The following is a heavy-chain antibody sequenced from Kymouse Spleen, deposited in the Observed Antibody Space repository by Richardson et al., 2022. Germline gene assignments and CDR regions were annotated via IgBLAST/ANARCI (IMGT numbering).Heavy chain of an antibody. V-gene: IGHV3-30*18. J-gene: IGHJ6*02. Sequence: QVQLVESGGGVVQPGRSLRLSCAASGFTFSSYGMHWVRQAPGKGLEWVAVISYDGSNKYYADSVKGRFTISRDNSKNTLYLQMNSLRAEDTAVYYCAKEELVRYYYYYGMDVWGQGTTVTVSS. D-gene: IGHD3-9*01. CDR3: AKEELVRYYYYYGMDV. CDR1: GFTFSSYG. CDR2: ISYDGSNK.